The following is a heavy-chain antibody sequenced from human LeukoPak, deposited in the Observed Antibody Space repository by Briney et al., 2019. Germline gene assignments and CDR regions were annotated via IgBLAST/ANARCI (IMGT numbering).Heavy chain of an antibody. CDR2: IYYSGST. D-gene: IGHD5-18*01. CDR1: GGSISSYY. V-gene: IGHV4-59*01. J-gene: IGHJ5*02. CDR3: AIGYSYGYYNWFDP. Sequence: PSETLSLTCTVSGGSISSYYWSWIRQPPGKGLEWIGYIYYSGSTNYNPSLKSRVTISVDTSKNQFSLKLSSVTAADTAVYYCAIGYSYGYYNWFDPWGQGTLVTVSS.